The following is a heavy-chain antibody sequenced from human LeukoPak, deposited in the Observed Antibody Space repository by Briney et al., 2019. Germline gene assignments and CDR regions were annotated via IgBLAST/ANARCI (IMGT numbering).Heavy chain of an antibody. CDR3: ARDSGYASGWYGMSGSYYYGMDV. CDR2: INHSGST. J-gene: IGHJ6*02. V-gene: IGHV4-34*01. D-gene: IGHD6-19*01. CDR1: GGSFSGYY. Sequence: KPSETLSLTCAVYGGSFSGYYWSWIRQPPGKGLEWIGEINHSGSTNYNPSLKSRVTISVDTSKNQFSLKLSSVTAADTAVYYCARDSGYASGWYGMSGSYYYGMDVWGQGTTVTVSS.